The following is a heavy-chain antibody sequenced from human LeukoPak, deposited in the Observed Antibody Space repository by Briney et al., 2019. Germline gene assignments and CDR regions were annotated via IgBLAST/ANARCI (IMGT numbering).Heavy chain of an antibody. CDR3: ARHYYYGSGSYWHYYYYMDV. CDR1: GGSFSGYY. V-gene: IGHV4-34*01. D-gene: IGHD3-10*01. Sequence: PSETLSLTCAVHGGSFSGYYWSWIRQPPGKGLEWIGEINHSGSTNYNPSLKSRVTISVDTSKNQFSLKLSSVTAADTAVYYCARHYYYGSGSYWHYYYYMDVWGKGTTVTVSS. CDR2: INHSGST. J-gene: IGHJ6*03.